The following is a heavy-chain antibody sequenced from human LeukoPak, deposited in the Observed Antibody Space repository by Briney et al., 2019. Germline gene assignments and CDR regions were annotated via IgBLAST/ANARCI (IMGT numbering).Heavy chain of an antibody. J-gene: IGHJ4*02. Sequence: GESLKISCKGSGYSFNSYWIGWVRQMPGKGLELRGIIYPGDSDTRYRPSFQGQVTISADKSISTAYLQWSSLKASDTAMYYCARLVDPARYYFDYWGQGTLVTVSS. CDR3: ARLVDPARYYFDY. V-gene: IGHV5-51*01. D-gene: IGHD3/OR15-3a*01. CDR1: GYSFNSYW. CDR2: IYPGDSDT.